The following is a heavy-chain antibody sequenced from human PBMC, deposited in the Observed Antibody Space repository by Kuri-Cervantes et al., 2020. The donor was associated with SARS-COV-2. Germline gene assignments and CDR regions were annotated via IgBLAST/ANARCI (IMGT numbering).Heavy chain of an antibody. CDR3: ARGFRGGSYPIMDDY. V-gene: IGHV3-33*01. Sequence: GGSLRLACAASGFTFSSYGMHWVRQAPGKGLEWVAVIWYDGSNKYYADSMKGRFTISRDKSKKTLYLQMNSLRAEDTAVYYCARGFRGGSYPIMDDYWGQGTLVTVSS. CDR2: IWYDGSNK. J-gene: IGHJ4*02. CDR1: GFTFSSYG. D-gene: IGHD1-26*01.